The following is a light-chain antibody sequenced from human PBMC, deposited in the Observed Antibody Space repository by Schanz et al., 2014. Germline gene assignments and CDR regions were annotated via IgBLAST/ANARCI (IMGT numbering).Light chain of an antibody. J-gene: IGKJ2*01. V-gene: IGKV3-20*01. CDR1: QSVTNNF. CDR2: AAS. Sequence: EIVLTQSPATLSLSPGERATLSCRASQSVTNNFLAWYQQKPGQAPRLLIYAASTRATGIPARFGGSGSGTEFTLSISSLQSEDFAVYYCQQYGTSPGTFGQGTKLEIK. CDR3: QQYGTSPGT.